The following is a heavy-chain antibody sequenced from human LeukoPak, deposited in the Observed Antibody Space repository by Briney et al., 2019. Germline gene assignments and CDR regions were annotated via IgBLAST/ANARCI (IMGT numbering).Heavy chain of an antibody. Sequence: PGGSLRLSCAASGFTFRSFWMHWVRQGPGKGLEWVSTLSGSGDSTYYADSVKGRFTISRENSKNTLFLQMNSLRAEDTAVYYCAKVMVRGVINPPFDYWGQGTLVTVSS. CDR1: GFTFRSFW. J-gene: IGHJ4*02. V-gene: IGHV3-23*01. D-gene: IGHD3-10*01. CDR3: AKVMVRGVINPPFDY. CDR2: LSGSGDST.